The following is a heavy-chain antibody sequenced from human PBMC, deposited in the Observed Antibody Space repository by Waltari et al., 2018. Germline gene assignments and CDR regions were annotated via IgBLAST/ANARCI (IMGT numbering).Heavy chain of an antibody. Sequence: QVQLVQSGAEVKKPGSSVKVSCKASGGTCSSYAISWVRQAPGQGLEWMGGIIPILGIANYAQKFQGRVTITADKSTSTAYMELSSLRSEDTAVYYCARGGAAAGAENNWFDPWGQGTLVTVSS. CDR3: ARGGAAAGAENNWFDP. J-gene: IGHJ5*02. CDR1: GGTCSSYA. CDR2: IIPILGIA. V-gene: IGHV1-69*10. D-gene: IGHD6-13*01.